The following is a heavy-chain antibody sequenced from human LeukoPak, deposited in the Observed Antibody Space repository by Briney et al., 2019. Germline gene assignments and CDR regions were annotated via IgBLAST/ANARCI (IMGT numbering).Heavy chain of an antibody. CDR2: IDPRGGST. J-gene: IGHJ4*02. V-gene: IGHV1-46*01. D-gene: IGHD6-13*01. CDR3: ARVWAISSAGPPGC. Sequence: ASVKVSCMASGYTFTSYHMHWVRQAPGQGLEWMGIIDPRGGSTSYAQKSQGRVSMTRDTSTSTVYMEVSSLRSEDTATYYCARVWAISSAGPPGCWGQGTLVTVSS. CDR1: GYTFTSYH.